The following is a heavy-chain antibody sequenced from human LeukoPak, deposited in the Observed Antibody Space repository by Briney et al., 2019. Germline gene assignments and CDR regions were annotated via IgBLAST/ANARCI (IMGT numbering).Heavy chain of an antibody. CDR2: IRSKACGGTT. V-gene: IGHV3-49*04. D-gene: IGHD6-6*01. CDR3: SRDLGYSSSSFGMDV. CDR1: GFTYEEYA. Sequence: GRSLRLSCTASGFTYEEYAMSWARHAPGKGREWVGFIRSKACGGTTKHAAAVKGRFTISRDDSKSIAYLQMNNLKTEDTAVYYCSRDLGYSSSSFGMDVWGQGTTVTVSS. J-gene: IGHJ6*02.